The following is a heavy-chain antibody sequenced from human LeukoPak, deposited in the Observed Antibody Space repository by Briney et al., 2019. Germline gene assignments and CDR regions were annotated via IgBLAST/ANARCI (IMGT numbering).Heavy chain of an antibody. V-gene: IGHV1-46*01. CDR3: ARKGVTVIPYQLPLIDSYYYGMDV. CDR2: INPSGGST. D-gene: IGHD2-2*01. Sequence: ASVKVSCKASGYTFTSYGISWVRQAPGQGLEWMGIINPSGGSTSYAQKFQGRVTMTRDTSTSTVYMELSSLRSEDTAVYYCARKGVTVIPYQLPLIDSYYYGMDVWGQGTTVTVSS. CDR1: GYTFTSYG. J-gene: IGHJ6*02.